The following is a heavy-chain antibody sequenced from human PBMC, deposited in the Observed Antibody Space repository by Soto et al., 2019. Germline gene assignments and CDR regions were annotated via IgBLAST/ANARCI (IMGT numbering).Heavy chain of an antibody. V-gene: IGHV4-31*03. CDR3: ARGIKYGDYSRWFDP. CDR2: IYYSGSA. D-gene: IGHD4-17*01. J-gene: IGHJ5*02. Sequence: TLSLTCTVSGGSISSGGYYWSWIRQHPGKGLEWIGYIYYSGSAYYNPSLKSRVTISVDTSKNQFSLRLSSVTAADTAVYYCARGIKYGDYSRWFDPRGQGTLVTVSS. CDR1: GGSISSGGYY.